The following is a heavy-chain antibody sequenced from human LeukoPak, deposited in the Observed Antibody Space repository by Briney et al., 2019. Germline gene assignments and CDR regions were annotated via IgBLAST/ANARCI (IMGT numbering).Heavy chain of an antibody. CDR2: ISWNSGSI. V-gene: IGHV3-9*01. J-gene: IGHJ5*02. Sequence: SLRLSCAASGFTFDDYAMHWVRQAPGKGLEWVSGISWNSGSIGYADSVKGRFTISRDNAKNSLYLQMNSLRAEDTALYYCAKDKSSSWYGWFDPWGQGTLVTVSS. D-gene: IGHD6-13*01. CDR1: GFTFDDYA. CDR3: AKDKSSSWYGWFDP.